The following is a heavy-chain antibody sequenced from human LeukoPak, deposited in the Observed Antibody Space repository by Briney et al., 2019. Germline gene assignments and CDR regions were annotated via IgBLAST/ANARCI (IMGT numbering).Heavy chain of an antibody. CDR3: ARSNIAATIGGGGAFDI. Sequence: GASVTLSFTSSVGTFSINDNSWVRQAPGQGLEWMGGIIPTFGTANYAQKFQDRVTITADESTSTAYMELSSLRSEDTAVCYCARSNIAATIGGGGAFDIWGQGTMVTVSS. CDR2: IIPTFGTA. D-gene: IGHD5-12*01. J-gene: IGHJ3*02. V-gene: IGHV1-69*13. CDR1: VGTFSIND.